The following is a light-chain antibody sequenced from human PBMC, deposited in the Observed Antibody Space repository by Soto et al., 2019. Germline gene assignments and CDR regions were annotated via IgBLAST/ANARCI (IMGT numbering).Light chain of an antibody. CDR1: PSVSSSY. Sequence: EIVLTQSPGTLSLSPGERATLSCRASPSVSSSYLAWYQQKPGQAPRLLIYGASSRATGIPDRFSGSGSGTDFTLTISRLEPEDFAVYYCQQYGSPRTFGQGTKVEIK. J-gene: IGKJ1*01. CDR2: GAS. CDR3: QQYGSPRT. V-gene: IGKV3-20*01.